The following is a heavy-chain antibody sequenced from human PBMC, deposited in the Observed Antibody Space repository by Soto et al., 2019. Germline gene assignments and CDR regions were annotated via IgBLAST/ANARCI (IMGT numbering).Heavy chain of an antibody. D-gene: IGHD6-13*01. CDR2: ISGTGYNT. J-gene: IGHJ4*02. CDR1: GFTFTSYA. V-gene: IGHV3-23*01. CDR3: AKAGFSSSSSPTYFDY. Sequence: EVQLLESGGGLVQPGGSLRLSCAASGFTFTSYAMNWVRLAPGKGLEWVSAISGTGYNTYYADSVKGRFTISRDNTKNTLYLQMNSLRAEDTAVYYCAKAGFSSSSSPTYFDYWGQGTLVTVSS.